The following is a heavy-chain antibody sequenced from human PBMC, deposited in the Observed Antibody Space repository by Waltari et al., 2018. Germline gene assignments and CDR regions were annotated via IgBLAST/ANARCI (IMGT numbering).Heavy chain of an antibody. V-gene: IGHV3-33*01. Sequence: QVQLVESGGGVVQPGRSLRLSCAASGFTFSRYGMHWVRQAPGKGLEWVAVIWYDGSNEYYADSVKGRFTISRDNSKNTLYLQMNSLRAEDTAVYYCARLGGIPYWGQGTLVIVSS. CDR3: ARLGGIPY. CDR2: IWYDGSNE. D-gene: IGHD1-20*01. J-gene: IGHJ4*02. CDR1: GFTFSRYG.